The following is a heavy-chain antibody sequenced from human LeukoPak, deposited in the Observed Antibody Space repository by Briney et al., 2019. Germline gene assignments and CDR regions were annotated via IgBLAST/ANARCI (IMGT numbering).Heavy chain of an antibody. J-gene: IGHJ4*02. Sequence: GGPLRLSCAAPGFTFSDDYMSSVRQAPGKGLESVSYISRSGSTIYYADSVRRRFTISKDNAKNSLYLQMKSLRAEDTAVYYCAREKAEYCSSTSCLIDHWGQGTLVTVSS. D-gene: IGHD2-2*01. CDR2: ISRSGSTI. CDR1: GFTFSDDY. V-gene: IGHV3-11*04. CDR3: AREKAEYCSSTSCLIDH.